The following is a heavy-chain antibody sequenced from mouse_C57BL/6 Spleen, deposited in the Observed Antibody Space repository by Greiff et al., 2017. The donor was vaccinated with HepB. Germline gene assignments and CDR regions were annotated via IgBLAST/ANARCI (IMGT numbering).Heavy chain of an antibody. CDR3: ARGNVQYAMGY. J-gene: IGHJ4*01. CDR2: IWTGGGT. CDR1: GFSFTSYA. Sequence: VKVVESGPGLVAPSQSLSITCTVSGFSFTSYAISWVRQPPGKGLEWLGVIWTGGGTNYNSAHKSRQSISKDNSKSQVFLKMNSLQTDDTARYYCARGNVQYAMGYWGKGTSVTVAS. V-gene: IGHV2-9-1*01.